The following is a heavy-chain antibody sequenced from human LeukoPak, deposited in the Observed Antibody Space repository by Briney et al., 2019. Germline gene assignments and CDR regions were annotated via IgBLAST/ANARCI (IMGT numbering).Heavy chain of an antibody. Sequence: GGSLRLSCAASGFTFSSYWMHWVRQAPGKGLVWVSRINSDGSSTSYADSVKGRFTISRDNAKNTLYLQMNSLRAEDTAVYYCARLPYYYYYYMDVWGKGTTVTVSS. V-gene: IGHV3-74*01. J-gene: IGHJ6*03. CDR2: INSDGSST. CDR3: ARLPYYYYYYMDV. CDR1: GFTFSSYW.